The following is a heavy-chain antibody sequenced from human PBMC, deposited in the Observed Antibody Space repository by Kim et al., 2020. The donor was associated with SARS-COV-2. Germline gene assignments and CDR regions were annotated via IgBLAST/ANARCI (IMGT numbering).Heavy chain of an antibody. V-gene: IGHV3-11*03. CDR2: ISSSSSYT. CDR1: GFTFSDYY. J-gene: IGHJ4*02. D-gene: IGHD6-19*01. Sequence: GGSLRLSCAASGFTFSDYYMSWIRQAPGKGLEWVSYISSSSSYTNYADSVKGRFTISRDNAKNSLYLQMNSLRAEDTAVYYCASRRIGRWGNGWYFEYWGQGTLVTVSS. CDR3: ASRRIGRWGNGWYFEY.